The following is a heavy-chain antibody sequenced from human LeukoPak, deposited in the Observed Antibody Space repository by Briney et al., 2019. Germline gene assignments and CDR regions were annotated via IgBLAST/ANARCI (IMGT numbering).Heavy chain of an antibody. CDR3: ARVDEGRNGVTVGY. V-gene: IGHV3-33*01. CDR1: GFTFSSYG. D-gene: IGHD2-8*01. J-gene: IGHJ4*02. CDR2: IWYDGSNK. Sequence: PGRSLRLSCAASGFTFSSYGMHWVRQAPGKGLEWVAVIWYDGSNKYYADSVKGRFTISRDNSKNTLYLQMNSLRAEDTAVYYCARVDEGRNGVTVGYWGQGTLVTVSS.